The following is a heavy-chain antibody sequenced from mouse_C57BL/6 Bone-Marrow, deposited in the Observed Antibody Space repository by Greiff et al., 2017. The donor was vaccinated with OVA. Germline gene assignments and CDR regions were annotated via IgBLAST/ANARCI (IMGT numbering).Heavy chain of an antibody. CDR3: ARWEIGGLRPGYAMDY. J-gene: IGHJ4*01. Sequence: QVHVKQSGAELARPGASVKLSCKASGYTFTSYGISWVKQRTGQGLEWIGEIYPRSGNTYYNEKFKGKATLTADKSSSTAYMELRSLTSEDSAVYFCARWEIGGLRPGYAMDYWGQGTSVTVSS. CDR2: IYPRSGNT. V-gene: IGHV1-81*01. D-gene: IGHD2-4*01. CDR1: GYTFTSYG.